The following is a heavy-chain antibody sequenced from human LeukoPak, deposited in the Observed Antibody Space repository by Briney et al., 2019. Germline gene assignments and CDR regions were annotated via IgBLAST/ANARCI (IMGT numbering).Heavy chain of an antibody. CDR2: ISGSGGST. V-gene: IGHV3-23*01. J-gene: IGHJ4*02. CDR1: GFTFSSYG. D-gene: IGHD3-16*01. CDR3: AKVTHPFTLIGGNFDY. Sequence: GGTLRLSCAASGFTFSSYGMSWVRQAPGKGLEWVSAISGSGGSTYYADSVKGRFTISRDNSKNTLYLQMNSLRAEDTALYYCAKVTHPFTLIGGNFDYWGQGTLVTVSS.